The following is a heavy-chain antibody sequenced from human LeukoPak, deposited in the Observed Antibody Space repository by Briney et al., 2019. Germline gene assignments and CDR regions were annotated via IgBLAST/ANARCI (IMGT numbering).Heavy chain of an antibody. CDR2: IYRDDNT. D-gene: IGHD4-17*01. J-gene: IGHJ4*02. CDR3: ARDSGDYVGTGGD. V-gene: IGHV3-66*01. Sequence: QTGGSLRLSCAASGFTVSSKYMSWVRQAPGEGLEWVSTIYRDDNTHYADFVRGRFTISRDNSENTLYLQMNSLRVEDTAVYYCARDSGDYVGTGGDWGQGTLVMVSS. CDR1: GFTVSSKY.